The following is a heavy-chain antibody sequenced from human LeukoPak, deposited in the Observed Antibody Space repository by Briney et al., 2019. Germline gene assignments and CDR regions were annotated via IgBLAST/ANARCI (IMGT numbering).Heavy chain of an antibody. V-gene: IGHV3-49*04. Sequence: PGGPLRLSCTASGFTFGDYAMSWVRQAPGKGLEWVGFIRSKAYGGTTEYAASVKGRFTISRDDSKSIAYLQMNSLKTEDTAVYYCTRTKNDYGDYYFDYWGQGTLVTVSS. D-gene: IGHD4-17*01. CDR3: TRTKNDYGDYYFDY. CDR2: IRSKAYGGTT. J-gene: IGHJ4*02. CDR1: GFTFGDYA.